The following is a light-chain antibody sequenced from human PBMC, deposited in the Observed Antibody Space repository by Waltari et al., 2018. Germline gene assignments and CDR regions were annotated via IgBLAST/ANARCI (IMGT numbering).Light chain of an antibody. CDR1: QSISSW. V-gene: IGKV1-5*03. Sequence: DSQMPQSPSTLSPSVGDRFPITCRPSQSISSWLALYQQKPGKAPKLLIYKASSLESGFPSRFSGSGSGTEFTLTISILQPDDFATYYCQQYNSYSYTFGQGTKLEIK. J-gene: IGKJ2*01. CDR2: KAS. CDR3: QQYNSYSYT.